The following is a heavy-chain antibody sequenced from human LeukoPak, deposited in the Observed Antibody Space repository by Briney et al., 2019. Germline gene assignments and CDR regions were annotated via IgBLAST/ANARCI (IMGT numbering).Heavy chain of an antibody. CDR3: AKESLYYDFDY. V-gene: IGHV3-30*18. D-gene: IGHD3-10*01. CDR2: LSSDGSNK. CDR1: GFIVNSYG. J-gene: IGHJ4*02. Sequence: GGSLRLSCVVSGFIVNSYGMHWVRQAPGKGLEWVAVLSSDGSNKYYADSVKGRFTISRDISKNTLYLQMNSLRADGTALYYCAKESLYYDFDYWGQGTLVTVSS.